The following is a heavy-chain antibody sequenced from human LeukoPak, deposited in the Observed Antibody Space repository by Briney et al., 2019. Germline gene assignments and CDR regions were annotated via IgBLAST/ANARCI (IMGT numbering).Heavy chain of an antibody. J-gene: IGHJ4*02. CDR2: ISGSADNT. CDR3: ARELGYSFDY. D-gene: IGHD5-18*01. V-gene: IGHV3-23*01. CDR1: GFTFTSYS. Sequence: GRSLGLSCAASGFTFTSYSMNWVRQAPGKGLEWVSGISGSADNTYYSDSVKGRFTISRDNSKDTLYLQMDSLRADDTAVYYCARELGYSFDYWGQGTLVTVSS.